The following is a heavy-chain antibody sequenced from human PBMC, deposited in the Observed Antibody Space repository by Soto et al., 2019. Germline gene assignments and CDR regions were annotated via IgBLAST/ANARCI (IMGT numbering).Heavy chain of an antibody. J-gene: IGHJ6*04. V-gene: IGHV4-61*08. Sequence: SETLSLTCTVSGGSVSSGDYFWSWLRQSPGKRLEWIAYIYYSGSTNYNPSLKSRATISVDTSKSQVSLTLTSMTAADAALYYCARSPNYYYYGFDVWGKGTAVTVSS. CDR2: IYYSGST. D-gene: IGHD3-10*01. CDR3: ARSPNYYYYGFDV. CDR1: GGSVSSGDYF.